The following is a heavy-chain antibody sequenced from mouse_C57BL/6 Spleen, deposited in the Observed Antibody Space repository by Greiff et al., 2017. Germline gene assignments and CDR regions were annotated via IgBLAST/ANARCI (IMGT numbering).Heavy chain of an antibody. CDR1: GFTFSDYG. CDR3: ARPNVDY. D-gene: IGHD4-1*01. V-gene: IGHV5-17*01. CDR2: ISSGSSTI. J-gene: IGHJ2*01. Sequence: EVKVVESGGGLVKPGGSLKLSCAASGFTFSDYGMHWVRQAPEKGLEWVAYISSGSSTIYYADTVKGRFTISREHAKNTLFLQMTSLRSEDTAMYYCARPNVDYWGQGTTLTVSS.